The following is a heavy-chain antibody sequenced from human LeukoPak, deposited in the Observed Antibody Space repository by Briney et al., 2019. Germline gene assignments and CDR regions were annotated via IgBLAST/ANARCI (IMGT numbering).Heavy chain of an antibody. CDR3: ATEWGPNYVQGWFDP. V-gene: IGHV1-2*02. J-gene: IGHJ5*02. Sequence: ASVKVSCKTSGYTFSDFYIHWVRQAPGQGLEWMGWINPKTGGITYSQKFKGRVTMTRDTSLNTAHMEVTGLTFGDTAVYYCATEWGPNYVQGWFDPWGQGTLVSVSS. CDR1: GYTFSDFY. CDR2: INPKTGGI. D-gene: IGHD3-10*02.